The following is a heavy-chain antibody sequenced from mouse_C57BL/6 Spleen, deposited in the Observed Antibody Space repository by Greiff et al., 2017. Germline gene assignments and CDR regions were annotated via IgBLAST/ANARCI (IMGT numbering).Heavy chain of an antibody. CDR3: AKKKDHYYWYFDV. Sequence: VKLMESGPGLVQPSQSLSITCTVSGFSLTRYGVHWVRQSPGKGLEWLGVIWRGGSTDYNAAVSSRLRFTIDNSKSQVFFKMHRLQADDTAIYYCAKKKDHYYWYFDVWGTGTTVTVSS. J-gene: IGHJ1*03. D-gene: IGHD1-2*01. CDR2: IWRGGST. CDR1: GFSLTRYG. V-gene: IGHV2-5*01.